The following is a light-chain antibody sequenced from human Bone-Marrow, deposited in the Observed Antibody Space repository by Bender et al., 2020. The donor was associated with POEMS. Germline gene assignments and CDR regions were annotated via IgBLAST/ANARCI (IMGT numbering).Light chain of an antibody. CDR1: SSDVGKFIL. CDR3: CSYAGSGTWV. V-gene: IGLV2-23*01. Sequence: QSALTQPASVSGSPGQSITISCTGTSSDVGKFILVSWYQQHPGKAPKLIIYEGNERPSGLSNRFPGSKSGNTASLTISGLQADDEADYFCCSYAGSGTWVFGRGTKLTVL. CDR2: EGN. J-gene: IGLJ3*02.